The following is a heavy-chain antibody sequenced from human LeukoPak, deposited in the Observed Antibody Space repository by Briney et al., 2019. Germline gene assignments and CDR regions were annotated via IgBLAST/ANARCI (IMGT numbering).Heavy chain of an antibody. CDR3: ARLVGSTYYYDSSGYYYDYYYGMDV. J-gene: IGHJ6*02. CDR2: IIPIFGTA. Sequence: SVKVSCKASGGTFSSYAISWVRQAPGQGLEWMGGIIPIFGTANYAQKFQGRVTITADESTSTAYMELSSLRSEDTAVYYCARLVGSTYYYDSSGYYYDYYYGMDVWGQGTTVTVSS. D-gene: IGHD3-22*01. CDR1: GGTFSSYA. V-gene: IGHV1-69*13.